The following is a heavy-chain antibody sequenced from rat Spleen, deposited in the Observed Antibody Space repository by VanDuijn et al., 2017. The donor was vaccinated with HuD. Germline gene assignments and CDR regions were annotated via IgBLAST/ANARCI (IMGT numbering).Heavy chain of an antibody. Sequence: EVQLVESGGGLVQPGRSLKLSCTASGLSFSNYDMAWVRQAPTKGLEWVATINYDGSSTFYRDSVRARFTISRDNAKSTLYLQMNSLRSEDTAIYYCARHSVYYYSRYIPDYFDVWGQGLMVTVSS. CDR2: INYDGSST. J-gene: IGHJ2*01. CDR1: GLSFSNYD. V-gene: IGHV5-22*01. D-gene: IGHD1-2*01. CDR3: ARHSVYYYSRYIPDYFDV.